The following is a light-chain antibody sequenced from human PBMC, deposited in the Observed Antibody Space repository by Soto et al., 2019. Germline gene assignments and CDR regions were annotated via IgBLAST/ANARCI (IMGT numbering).Light chain of an antibody. CDR1: KLGTKY. Sequence: SSELTQPPSVSVSPGQTASISCSGDKLGTKYACWYQQKPGQSPVLVIYQDRKRPSGIPERFSGSNSGNTATLTISGTQPMDEADYYCQAWDNSWVFGGGTKLTVL. CDR3: QAWDNSWV. V-gene: IGLV3-1*01. J-gene: IGLJ3*02. CDR2: QDR.